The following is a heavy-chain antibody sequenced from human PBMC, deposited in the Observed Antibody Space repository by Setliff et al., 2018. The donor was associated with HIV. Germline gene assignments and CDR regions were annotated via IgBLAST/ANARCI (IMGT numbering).Heavy chain of an antibody. Sequence: SVKVSCKASGGTFISYAFTWVRQAPGQGLEWMGGFTPILGIPTYAQKFQGRVTITADTPTSTAYMELSSLRSEDTAVYYCARGWMATLNGPIGYWGQGTLVTVSS. CDR1: GGTFISYA. V-gene: IGHV1-69*10. J-gene: IGHJ4*02. CDR2: FTPILGIP. D-gene: IGHD5-12*01. CDR3: ARGWMATLNGPIGY.